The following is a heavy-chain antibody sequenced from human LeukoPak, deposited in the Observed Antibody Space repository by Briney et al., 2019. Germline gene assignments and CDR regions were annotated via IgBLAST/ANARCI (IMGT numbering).Heavy chain of an antibody. D-gene: IGHD3-22*01. CDR2: ISDSGGRT. V-gene: IGHV3-23*01. J-gene: IGHJ4*02. CDR1: GITLSNYG. CDR3: AKRGVVIRVILVGFHKEAYYFDS. Sequence: GGSLRLSCADSGITLSNYGMSWVRQAQGKGLEWVVGISDSGGRTNYADSVKGRFTISRDNPKNTLYLQMNSLRAEDTAVYFCAKRGVVIRVILVGFHKEAYYFDSWGQGALVTVSS.